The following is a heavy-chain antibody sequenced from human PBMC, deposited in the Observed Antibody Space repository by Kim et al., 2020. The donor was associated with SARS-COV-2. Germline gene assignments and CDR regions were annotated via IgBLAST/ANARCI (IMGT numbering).Heavy chain of an antibody. Sequence: SETLSLTCTVSGGSISSSSYYWGWIRQPPGKGLEWIGSIYYSGSTYYNPSLKSRVTISVDTSKNQFSLKLSSVTAADTAVYYCASGAPFFDYWGQGTLVTVSS. CDR3: ASGAPFFDY. CDR2: IYYSGST. D-gene: IGHD2-15*01. V-gene: IGHV4-39*01. CDR1: GGSISSSSYY. J-gene: IGHJ4*02.